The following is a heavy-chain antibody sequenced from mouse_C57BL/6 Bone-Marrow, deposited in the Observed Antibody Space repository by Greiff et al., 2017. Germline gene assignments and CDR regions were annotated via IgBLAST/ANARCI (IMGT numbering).Heavy chain of an antibody. D-gene: IGHD2-5*01. Sequence: VQLQQPGAELVKPGASVKMSCKASGYTFTSYWITWVKQRPGQGLEWIGDIYPGSGSTNYNEKFKSKATLTVDTSYSTAYMQLSSLTSEDSAVYYCARPYDSNYWYFDVWGTGTTVTVSS. CDR2: IYPGSGST. V-gene: IGHV1-55*01. CDR1: GYTFTSYW. CDR3: ARPYDSNYWYFDV. J-gene: IGHJ1*03.